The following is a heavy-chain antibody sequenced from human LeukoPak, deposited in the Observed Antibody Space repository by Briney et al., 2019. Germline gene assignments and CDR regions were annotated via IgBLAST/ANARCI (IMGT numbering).Heavy chain of an antibody. CDR3: ARRRRYYDYIWGSYRYTGFDY. J-gene: IGHJ4*02. Sequence: SETLSLTCTVSGASISNHYWSWIRQPPGKGLEWIGEINHSGSTNYNPSLKSRVTISVDTSKNQFSLKLSSVTAADTAVYYCARRRRYYDYIWGSYRYTGFDYWGQGTLVTVSS. V-gene: IGHV4-34*01. CDR2: INHSGST. CDR1: GASISNHY. D-gene: IGHD3-16*02.